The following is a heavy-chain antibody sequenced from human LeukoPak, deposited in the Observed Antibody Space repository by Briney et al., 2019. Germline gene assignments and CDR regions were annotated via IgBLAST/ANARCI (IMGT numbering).Heavy chain of an antibody. V-gene: IGHV3-43*01. J-gene: IGHJ4*02. Sequence: GGSLRLSCAASGSTFDDYTMHWVRQAPGKGLEWVSLISWDGGSTYYADSVKGRFTISRDNSKNTLYLQMNSLRAEDTAVYYCASPSQVWGQGTLVTVSS. CDR1: GSTFDDYT. CDR2: ISWDGGST. CDR3: ASPSQV.